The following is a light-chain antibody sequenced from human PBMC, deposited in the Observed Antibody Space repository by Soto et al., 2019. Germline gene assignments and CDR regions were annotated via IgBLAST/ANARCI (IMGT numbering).Light chain of an antibody. CDR1: YTDVGGYSR. J-gene: IGLJ3*02. V-gene: IGLV2-14*01. Sequence: QSALTQPASVSGSPGQSITISCTGTYTDVGGYSRVSWHQHHAGKGPKMLIFEVDNRPSGISDRFSGSKSGDTASLTISDLRAEDEADYYCVSYIESSLTHWVFGGGTKVTVL. CDR3: VSYIESSLTHWV. CDR2: EVD.